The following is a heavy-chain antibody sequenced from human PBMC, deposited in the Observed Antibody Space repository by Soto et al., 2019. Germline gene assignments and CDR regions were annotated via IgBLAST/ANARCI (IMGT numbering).Heavy chain of an antibody. V-gene: IGHV3-11*01. CDR3: ANLAKNYYHYMDV. CDR2: ISTSGSST. Sequence: PGGSLRLSCAASGFSFSDYYMSWIRQAPGKGLEWVSLISTSGSSTDYADSVKGRFTISRDNAKNSLSLQMNSLRAEDTAVYYXANLAKNYYHYMDVWGKGTTVTVSS. CDR1: GFSFSDYY. J-gene: IGHJ6*03. D-gene: IGHD1-26*01.